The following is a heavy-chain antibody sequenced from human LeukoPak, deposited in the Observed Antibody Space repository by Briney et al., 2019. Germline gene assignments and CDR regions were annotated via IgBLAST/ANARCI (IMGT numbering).Heavy chain of an antibody. D-gene: IGHD5-24*01. CDR1: GFPFSSYW. CDR3: TRVGYIDEGIDY. J-gene: IGHJ4*02. Sequence: SGGSLRLSCVASGFPFSSYWMTWVSQAPGKGLEWVANIKQDGSKKSYVDSVKGRFTISRDNAKNSLYLQMTSLRAEDTAIYYCTRVGYIDEGIDYWGQGTLVTVSS. V-gene: IGHV3-7*04. CDR2: IKQDGSKK.